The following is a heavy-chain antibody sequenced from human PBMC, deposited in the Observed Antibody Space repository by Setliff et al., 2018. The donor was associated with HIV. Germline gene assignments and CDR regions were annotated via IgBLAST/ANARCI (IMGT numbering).Heavy chain of an antibody. CDR2: IYYSGST. V-gene: IGHV4-31*03. CDR1: GGSISSGGYY. CDR3: AGFSYNFWVYRFDH. Sequence: SETLSLTCTVSGGSISSGGYYWSWIRQHPGKGLEWIGYIYYSGSTYYNPSLKSRVTMSIDTSTQQFFLNVTSVTAADTAVYYCAGFSYNFWVYRFDHWGQGALVTVSS. D-gene: IGHD3-3*01. J-gene: IGHJ4*02.